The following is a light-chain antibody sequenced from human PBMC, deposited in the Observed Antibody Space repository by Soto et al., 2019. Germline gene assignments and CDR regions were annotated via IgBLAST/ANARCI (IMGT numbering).Light chain of an antibody. CDR1: QDINKY. Sequence: DIQMTQSPSSLSASEGDRFTITFRSSQDINKYLAWYQQKPGKAPEFLIYDASSLESGVPSRFSGSGSGTEFTLTISSLQSEDVAFYYCQQYNDWPPITFGQGTRLEIK. V-gene: IGKV1-16*01. CDR2: DAS. J-gene: IGKJ5*01. CDR3: QQYNDWPPIT.